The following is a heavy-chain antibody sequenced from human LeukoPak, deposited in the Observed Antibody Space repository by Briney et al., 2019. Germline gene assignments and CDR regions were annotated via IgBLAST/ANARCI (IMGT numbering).Heavy chain of an antibody. J-gene: IGHJ4*02. D-gene: IGHD3-22*01. CDR1: GFTFDDYA. CDR2: ISWNRGSI. V-gene: IGHV3-9*01. Sequence: LTGRSLRLSCAASGFTFDDYAMHWVRHAPGKGMEWVSGISWNRGSIVYADSVKGRFTISRDNAKNSLYLQMNSLRAEDTALYYCAKDLTYYYDSSALEYWGQGTLVTVSS. CDR3: AKDLTYYYDSSALEY.